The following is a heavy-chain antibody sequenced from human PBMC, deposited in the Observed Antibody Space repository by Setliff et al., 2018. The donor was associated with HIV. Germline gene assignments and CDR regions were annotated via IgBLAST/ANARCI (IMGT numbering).Heavy chain of an antibody. Sequence: ASVKVSCKASGGTFSSYTITWVRQAPGQGLEWMGRIIPILGIADYALKFQGRVSISADKSTSTAYMELSSLRSEDTAVFYCARAPSLVHDAFDIWGQGTMVTVSS. CDR3: ARAPSLVHDAFDI. V-gene: IGHV1-69*02. CDR1: GGTFSSYT. CDR2: IIPILGIA. D-gene: IGHD3-10*01. J-gene: IGHJ3*02.